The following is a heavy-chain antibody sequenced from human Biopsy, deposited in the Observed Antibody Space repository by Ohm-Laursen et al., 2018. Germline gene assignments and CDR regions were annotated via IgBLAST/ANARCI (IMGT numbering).Heavy chain of an antibody. CDR1: GYTFSSYG. V-gene: IGHV1-18*01. J-gene: IGHJ3*02. Sequence: ASVKVSCNASGYTFSSYGINWVRQAPGQGLEWLGWISTYNGNTNYAQNLQGRVTMTTDTSTSTAYMELRSLRSDDTAVYHCARGGTLVVVPTAVLHSFDIWGQGTMVTVSS. D-gene: IGHD2-2*01. CDR2: ISTYNGNT. CDR3: ARGGTLVVVPTAVLHSFDI.